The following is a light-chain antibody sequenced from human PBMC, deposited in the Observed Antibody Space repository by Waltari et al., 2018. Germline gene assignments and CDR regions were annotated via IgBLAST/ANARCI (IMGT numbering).Light chain of an antibody. CDR3: QQYYTTPYT. CDR2: WAS. CDR1: QSVFYSSNNKNY. Sequence: DIVMTQSPDSLAVSLGERVTINCKSSQSVFYSSNNKNYLAWYQQKPGQPPNLLIYWASTRESGVPDRFSGSGSGTDFTLTISSLQAEDVAVYYCQQYYTTPYTFGQGTKLEIK. V-gene: IGKV4-1*01. J-gene: IGKJ2*01.